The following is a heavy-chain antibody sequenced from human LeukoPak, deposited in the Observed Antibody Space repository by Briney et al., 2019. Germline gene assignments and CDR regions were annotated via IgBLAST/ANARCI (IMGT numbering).Heavy chain of an antibody. CDR2: IYYSGST. Sequence: PSQTLSLTCTVSGGSISSGDYYWSWIRQPPGKGLEWIGYIYYSGSTYYNPSPKSRVTISVDTSKNQFSLKLSSVTAADTAVYYCARAAGSWHTLNFDYWGQGTLVTVSS. J-gene: IGHJ4*02. D-gene: IGHD6-13*01. CDR1: GGSISSGDYY. V-gene: IGHV4-30-4*01. CDR3: ARAAGSWHTLNFDY.